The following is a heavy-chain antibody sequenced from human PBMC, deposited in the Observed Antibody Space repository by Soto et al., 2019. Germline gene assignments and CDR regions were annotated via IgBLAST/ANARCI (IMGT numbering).Heavy chain of an antibody. CDR2: IRSKANDYAT. J-gene: IGHJ1*01. CDR3: TGGYCTCGTCYSGYFQH. Sequence: EVQLLQSGGGLVQPGGSLKLSCAASGFTFSGSTVHWVRQASGEGLQLVGRIRSKANDYATTYIASVKGRFTISRDDSRNTAYLQMSDLKTEDTAVYYCTGGYCTCGTCYSGYFQHWGQGALVTVFS. D-gene: IGHD2-15*01. CDR1: GFTFSGST. V-gene: IGHV3-73*02.